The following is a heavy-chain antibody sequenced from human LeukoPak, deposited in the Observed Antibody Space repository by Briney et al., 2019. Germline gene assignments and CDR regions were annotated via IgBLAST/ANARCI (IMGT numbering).Heavy chain of an antibody. CDR2: ISAYNGNT. V-gene: IGHV1-18*04. D-gene: IGHD2-2*01. Sequence: ASVKVSCKASGYTFTSYGISWVRQAPGQGLEWMGWISAYNGNTNYAQKLRGRVTMTTDTSTSTAYMELRSLRSDDTAVYYCAREGGYCSSTSCYPLGYYYYYGMDVWGKGTTVTVSS. CDR3: AREGGYCSSTSCYPLGYYYYYGMDV. CDR1: GYTFTSYG. J-gene: IGHJ6*04.